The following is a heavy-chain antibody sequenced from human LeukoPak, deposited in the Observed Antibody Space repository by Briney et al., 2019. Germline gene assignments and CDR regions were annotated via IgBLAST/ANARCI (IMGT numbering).Heavy chain of an antibody. CDR3: XXDFXXXINGVCYVTPFDN. J-gene: IGHJ4*02. D-gene: IGHD2-8*01. Sequence: GGSLRLSCAASGFTFSSYAMSWVRQAPGKGLEWVSGISGHGGSTYYADSVKGRFTISRDNSKNTLYLQMNSLRAEDTAEYYCXXDFXXXINGVCYVTPFDNWGQGTLDTVSS. CDR2: ISGHGGST. CDR1: GFTFSSYA. V-gene: IGHV3-23*01.